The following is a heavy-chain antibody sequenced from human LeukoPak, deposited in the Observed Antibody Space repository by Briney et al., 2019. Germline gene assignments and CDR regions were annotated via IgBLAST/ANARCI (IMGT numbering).Heavy chain of an antibody. CDR1: GFTVITND. J-gene: IGHJ4*02. CDR2: LYSDGNT. Sequence: GGSLRLSCAASGFTVITNDMTWVRQAPGKGLEWVSVLYSDGNTKYADSVQGRFTISRDNSKNTLYLEMNSLSPDDTAVYYFARGVEPLAANTLAYWGQGTLVTFSS. CDR3: ARGVEPLAANTLAY. D-gene: IGHD1-14*01. V-gene: IGHV3-53*01.